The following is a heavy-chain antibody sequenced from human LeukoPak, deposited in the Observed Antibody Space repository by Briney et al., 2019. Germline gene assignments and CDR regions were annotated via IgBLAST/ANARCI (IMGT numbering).Heavy chain of an antibody. CDR1: GYSFTSYW. CDR3: ARRVGFNGDAFDI. CDR2: IYPGDSDT. Sequence: GESLKISCKGSGYSFTSYWIGWVRQRSGKGVEWMGIIYPGDSDTRYGPSFQGQVTISADNAISTAYLQWSSLRASDTAMYYCARRVGFNGDAFDIWGQGTMVTVSS. D-gene: IGHD2-8*01. J-gene: IGHJ3*02. V-gene: IGHV5-51*01.